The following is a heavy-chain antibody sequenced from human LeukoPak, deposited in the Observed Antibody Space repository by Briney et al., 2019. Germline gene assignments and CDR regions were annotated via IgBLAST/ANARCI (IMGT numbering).Heavy chain of an antibody. Sequence: SVKVSCKASGGTFSSYAISWVRQAPGQGLEWMGGIIPIFGTANYAQKFQGRVTITADESTSTAYMELSSLRSEDTAVYYCARAYTAMASNDYYYGMDVWGQGTTVTVSS. CDR1: GGTFSSYA. CDR2: IIPIFGTA. D-gene: IGHD5-18*01. V-gene: IGHV1-69*13. CDR3: ARAYTAMASNDYYYGMDV. J-gene: IGHJ6*02.